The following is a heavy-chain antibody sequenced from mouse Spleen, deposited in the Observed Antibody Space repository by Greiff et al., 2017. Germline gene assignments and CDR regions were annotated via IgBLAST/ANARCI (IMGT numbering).Heavy chain of an antibody. CDR3: AREDGYYGY. V-gene: IGHV1-54*01. CDR2: INPGSGGT. Sequence: VQLQQSGAELVRPGTSVKVSCKASGYAFTNYLIEWVKQRPGQGLEWIGVINPGSGGTNYNEKFKGKATLTADKSSSTAYMQLSSLTSEDSAVYFCAREDGYYGYWGQGTTLTVSS. J-gene: IGHJ2*01. D-gene: IGHD2-3*01. CDR1: GYAFTNYL.